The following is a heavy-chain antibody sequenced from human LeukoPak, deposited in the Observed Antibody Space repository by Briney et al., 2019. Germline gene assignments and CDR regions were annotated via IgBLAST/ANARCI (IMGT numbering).Heavy chain of an antibody. CDR3: ARSPPRYNWFDP. J-gene: IGHJ5*02. Sequence: ASVKVSCKASGYTFTSYAMHWVRQAPRQRLEWMGWINAGNGNTKYSQEFQGRVTITRDTSASTAYMELSSLRSEDMAVYYCARSPPRYNWFDPWGQGALVTVSS. V-gene: IGHV1-3*03. CDR2: INAGNGNT. CDR1: GYTFTSYA.